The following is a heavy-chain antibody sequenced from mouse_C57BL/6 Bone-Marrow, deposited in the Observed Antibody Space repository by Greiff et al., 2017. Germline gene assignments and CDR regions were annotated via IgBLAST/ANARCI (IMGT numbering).Heavy chain of an antibody. CDR2: IDPSDSYT. CDR3: SSGYWYFRG. CDR1: GYTFTSYW. V-gene: IGHV1-59*01. D-gene: IGHD6-1*01. J-gene: IGHJ1*03. Sequence: QVQLQQPGAELVRPGTSVKLSCKASGYTFTSYWMHWVKQRPGQGLEWIGVIDPSDSYTNYNQKFKGKATLTVDTSSSTAYMQLSSLTSEDSAVYYFSSGYWYFRGLGTGTTVTVSS.